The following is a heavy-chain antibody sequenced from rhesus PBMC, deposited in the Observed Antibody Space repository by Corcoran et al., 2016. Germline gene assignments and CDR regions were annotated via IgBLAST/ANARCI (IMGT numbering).Heavy chain of an antibody. V-gene: IGHV4-169*02. CDR1: GDSISSSS. CDR3: ARDDYGNSDY. Sequence: QLQLQESGPGLVKPSETLSVTCAVSGDSISSSSWSWIRQAPGKGLEWIGYIYGSGSSTNYNTSLKSLFTLSVDTSKNQLSLKLSSVTTADTAVYYCARDDYGNSDYWGQGVLVTVSS. J-gene: IGHJ4*01. D-gene: IGHD4-35*01. CDR2: IYGSGSST.